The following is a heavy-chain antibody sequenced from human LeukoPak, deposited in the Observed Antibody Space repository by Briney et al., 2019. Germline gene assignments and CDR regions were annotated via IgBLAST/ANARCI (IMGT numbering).Heavy chain of an antibody. Sequence: SVKVSCKASGGTFSSYAISWVRQAPGQGLEWMGGIIPIFGTANYAQKFQGRVTITTDESTSTAYMELSSLRSEDTAVYYCAIAHSNGWYRGLGYFDYWGQGTLVTVSS. D-gene: IGHD6-19*01. V-gene: IGHV1-69*05. J-gene: IGHJ4*02. CDR1: GGTFSSYA. CDR3: AIAHSNGWYRGLGYFDY. CDR2: IIPIFGTA.